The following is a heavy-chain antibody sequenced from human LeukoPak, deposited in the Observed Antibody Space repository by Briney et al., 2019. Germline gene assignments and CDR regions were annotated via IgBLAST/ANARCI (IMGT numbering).Heavy chain of an antibody. CDR1: GFTFSSYA. D-gene: IGHD6-13*01. V-gene: IGHV3-23*01. Sequence: PEGSLRLSCAASGFTFSSYAMTWVRQAPGKGLEWVSIISGSGGTTYYADSVKGRFTISRDNSKNTLYLQMSSLRAEDTAVYYCVKGQTSTWYYFDFWGQGTLVTASS. CDR3: VKGQTSTWYYFDF. J-gene: IGHJ4*02. CDR2: ISGSGGTT.